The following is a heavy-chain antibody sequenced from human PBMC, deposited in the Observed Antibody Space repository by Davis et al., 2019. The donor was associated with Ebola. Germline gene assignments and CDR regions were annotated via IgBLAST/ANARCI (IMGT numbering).Heavy chain of an antibody. D-gene: IGHD3-16*01. CDR1: GYTFTGYY. CDR3: ARGYYDYVWGSSDPFDY. Sequence: AASVKVSCKASGYTFTGYYMHWVRQAPGQGLEWMGRINPNSGGTNYAQKFQGRVTMTRDTSISTAYMELSSLRSEDTAVYYCARGYYDYVWGSSDPFDYWGQGTLVTVSS. J-gene: IGHJ4*02. CDR2: INPNSGGT. V-gene: IGHV1-2*06.